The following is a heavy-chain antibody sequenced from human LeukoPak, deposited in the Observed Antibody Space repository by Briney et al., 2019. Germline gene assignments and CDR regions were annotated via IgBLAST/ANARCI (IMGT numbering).Heavy chain of an antibody. D-gene: IGHD3-3*01. CDR1: GYTFTSYG. CDR2: ISAYNGNT. J-gene: IGHJ4*02. CDR3: ARGGYDFWSGETPFDY. Sequence: ASVKVSCKASGYTFTSYGISWVRQAPGQGLEWMGWISAYNGNTNYAQKLQGRVTMTTDRSTSTAYMELRSLRSDDTAVYYCARGGYDFWSGETPFDYWGQGTLVTVSS. V-gene: IGHV1-18*01.